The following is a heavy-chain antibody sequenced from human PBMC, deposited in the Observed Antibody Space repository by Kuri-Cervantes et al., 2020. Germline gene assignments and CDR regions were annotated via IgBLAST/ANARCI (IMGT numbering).Heavy chain of an antibody. CDR2: ISAYNGNT. CDR1: GYTFTSYG. Sequence: ASVKASCKASGYTFTSYGISWVRQAPGQGLEWMGWISAYNGNTNYAQKLQGRVTMTTDTSTSTAYMELRSLRSDDTAVYYCARSPMITFGGVIVTSSRADAFDIWGQGTMVTVSS. V-gene: IGHV1-18*01. D-gene: IGHD3-16*02. CDR3: ARSPMITFGGVIVTSSRADAFDI. J-gene: IGHJ3*02.